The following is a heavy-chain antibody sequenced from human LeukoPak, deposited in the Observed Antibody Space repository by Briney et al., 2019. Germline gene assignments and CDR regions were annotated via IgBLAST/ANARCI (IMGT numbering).Heavy chain of an antibody. D-gene: IGHD3-10*01. CDR1: GFTYSSYA. J-gene: IGHJ5*02. CDR3: AKSGGSYYNWFDP. V-gene: IGHV3-23*01. Sequence: GGSLRLSCAASGFTYSSYAMSWVRQAPGKGLEWVSVISSSGGNTYYADSVKGRFTISRDNAKNTLNLQMNSLRAEDTAVYYCAKSGGSYYNWFDPWGQGTLVTVSS. CDR2: ISSSGGNT.